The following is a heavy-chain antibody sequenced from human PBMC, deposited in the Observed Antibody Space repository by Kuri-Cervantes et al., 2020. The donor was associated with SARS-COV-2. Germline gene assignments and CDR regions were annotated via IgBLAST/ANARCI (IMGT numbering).Heavy chain of an antibody. V-gene: IGHV4-59*01. Sequence: LTCTVSGGSISSYYWSWIRQPPGKGLEWIGYIYYSGSTNYNPSLKSRVTISVDTPKNQFSLKLSSVTAADTAVYYCARAPRGRYSGSFFDYWGQGTLVTVSS. CDR1: GGSISSYY. D-gene: IGHD1-26*01. CDR2: IYYSGST. J-gene: IGHJ4*02. CDR3: ARAPRGRYSGSFFDY.